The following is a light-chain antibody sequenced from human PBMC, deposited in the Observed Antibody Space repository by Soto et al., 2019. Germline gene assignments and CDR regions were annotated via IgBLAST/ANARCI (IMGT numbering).Light chain of an antibody. CDR3: QRYYTFPLT. V-gene: IGKV1-5*03. CDR1: RNINNL. Sequence: DIQMTQSPSTLSASVGDRVAITCRASRNINNLLAWYQQKPGKAPKLLIYKASSLESGVPSRFSGSGSGTEFTLTISSLQPDDFAPYYCQRYYTFPLTFGGGTKVEIK. CDR2: KAS. J-gene: IGKJ4*01.